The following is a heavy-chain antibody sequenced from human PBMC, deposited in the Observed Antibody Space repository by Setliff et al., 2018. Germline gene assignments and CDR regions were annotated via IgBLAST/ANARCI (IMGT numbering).Heavy chain of an antibody. J-gene: IGHJ3*02. CDR1: GFTFSDHY. V-gene: IGHV3-72*01. CDR3: TRGLDILTMGGALYI. D-gene: IGHD3-9*01. CDR2: SRDKPSSYTT. Sequence: LRLSCAASGFTFSDHYMDWVRQTPGKGLEWVGRSRDKPSSYTTEYAASVKGRFTISRDDSERSLYLQMNSLTTEDTAVYYCTRGLDILTMGGALYIWGQGTVVTVSS.